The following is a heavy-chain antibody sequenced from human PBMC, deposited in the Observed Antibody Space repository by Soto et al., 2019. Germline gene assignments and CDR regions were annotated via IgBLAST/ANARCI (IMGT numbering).Heavy chain of an antibody. V-gene: IGHV1-69*01. Sequence: QVQLVQSGAEVKKPGSSVKVSCKASGGTFSSYAISWVRQAPGQGLEWMGGIIPTFGTANYAQKFQGRVTITADESTSTAYMELSSLRSEDTAVYYCARGGTYYYDSSGRAGFQHWGQGTLVTVS. CDR1: GGTFSSYA. CDR2: IIPTFGTA. J-gene: IGHJ1*01. CDR3: ARGGTYYYDSSGRAGFQH. D-gene: IGHD3-22*01.